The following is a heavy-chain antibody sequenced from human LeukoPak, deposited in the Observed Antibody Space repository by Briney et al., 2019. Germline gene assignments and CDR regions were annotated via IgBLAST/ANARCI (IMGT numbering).Heavy chain of an antibody. CDR3: ARTTVVAKYFDY. CDR1: GGSISSGGYY. V-gene: IGHV4-31*03. D-gene: IGHD4-23*01. CDR2: IYYSGST. J-gene: IGHJ4*02. Sequence: SETLSLTCTVSGGSISSGGYYWSWIRQHPGKGLEWIGYIYYSGSTYYNPSLKSRLTVSVDTSKNQFSLKLSSVTAADTAVYYCARTTVVAKYFDYWGQGTLVTVSS.